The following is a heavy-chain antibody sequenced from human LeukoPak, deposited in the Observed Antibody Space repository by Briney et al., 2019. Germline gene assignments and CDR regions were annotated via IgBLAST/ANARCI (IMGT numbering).Heavy chain of an antibody. D-gene: IGHD3-3*01. V-gene: IGHV4-31*03. CDR1: GGSISSGGYY. Sequence: PSQTLSLTCTVSGGSISSGGYYWSWIRQHPGKGLEWIGYIYYSGSTYYNPSLKSRVTISVDTSKNQFSLKLSSVTAADTAVYYCAREGSYYDFWSGYYPEPSNIDYWGQGTLVTVSS. J-gene: IGHJ4*02. CDR2: IYYSGST. CDR3: AREGSYYDFWSGYYPEPSNIDY.